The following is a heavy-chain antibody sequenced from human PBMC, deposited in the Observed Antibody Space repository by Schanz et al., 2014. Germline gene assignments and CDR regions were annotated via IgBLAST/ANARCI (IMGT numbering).Heavy chain of an antibody. CDR1: EFTFSTDA. V-gene: IGHV3-48*01. CDR3: AKDAPYPFDL. Sequence: VHLLESGGGLVEPGGSLRLSCAASEFTFSTDAMSWVRQAPGKGLEWVSYISSSSSTRYYADSVKGRFTISRDNAKNSLFLQMNSLRAEDTAIYYCAKDAPYPFDLWGRGTLITVSS. J-gene: IGHJ2*01. CDR2: ISSSSSTR.